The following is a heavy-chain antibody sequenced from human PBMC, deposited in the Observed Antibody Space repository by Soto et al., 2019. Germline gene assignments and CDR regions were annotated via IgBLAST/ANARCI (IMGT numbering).Heavy chain of an antibody. CDR3: ARDQSYGGAFDY. Sequence: GASVKVSCKASGGTFSSYAISWVRQAPGQGLEWMGWISAYNGNTNYVQKLQGRVTMTTDTSTSTAYMELRSLRSDDTAAYYCARDQSYGGAFDYWGQGTLVTVSS. D-gene: IGHD2-21*01. J-gene: IGHJ4*02. V-gene: IGHV1-18*01. CDR1: GGTFSSYA. CDR2: ISAYNGNT.